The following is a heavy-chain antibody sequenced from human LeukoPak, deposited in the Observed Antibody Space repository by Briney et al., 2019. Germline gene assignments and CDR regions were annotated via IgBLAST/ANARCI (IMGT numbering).Heavy chain of an antibody. V-gene: IGHV3-30*02. D-gene: IGHD6-13*01. Sequence: GGSLRLSCAASGFTFSSYGMHWVRQAPGKGLEWVAFIRYDGSNKYYADSVKGRFTISRDNSKNTLCLQMNSLRAEDTAVYYCAKVPSPAVGFDYWGQGTLVTVSS. CDR1: GFTFSSYG. CDR3: AKVPSPAVGFDY. J-gene: IGHJ4*02. CDR2: IRYDGSNK.